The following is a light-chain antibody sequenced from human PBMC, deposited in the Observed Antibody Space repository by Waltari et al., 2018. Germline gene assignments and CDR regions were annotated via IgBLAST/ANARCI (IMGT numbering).Light chain of an antibody. CDR1: SSDIGTYNY. CDR3: SSYTRVSASVV. J-gene: IGLJ3*02. V-gene: IGLV2-14*03. Sequence: QSALTQPASVSGSPGQSITISCTGTSSDIGTYNYASWYQQHPGTAPKLIIYDVSKRPSEVSIRFSGSESDNTASLTISGLQAEDEADYYCSSYTRVSASVVFGGGTKLTVL. CDR2: DVS.